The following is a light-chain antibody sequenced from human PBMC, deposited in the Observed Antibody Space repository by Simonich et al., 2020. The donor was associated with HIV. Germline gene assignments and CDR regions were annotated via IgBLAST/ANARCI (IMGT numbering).Light chain of an antibody. Sequence: SDELIQPPSVSVSPGQTASITCSGDKLGYKYVCWYQQKPGQSPVLVIYQDYKRPSGIPERVSGSNSGNTASLTISGTQGMDEADYYCQAWDSSTAVFGGGTKLTVL. CDR3: QAWDSSTAV. CDR2: QDY. V-gene: IGLV3-1*01. CDR1: KLGYKY. J-gene: IGLJ3*02.